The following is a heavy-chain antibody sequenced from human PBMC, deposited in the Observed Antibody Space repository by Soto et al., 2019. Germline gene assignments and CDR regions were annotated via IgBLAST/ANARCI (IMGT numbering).Heavy chain of an antibody. CDR3: ARSTVKVVCDF. J-gene: IGHJ1*01. D-gene: IGHD2-21*01. V-gene: IGHV4-31*03. CDR2: VYHRGSS. CDR1: NDSMNNVGYY. Sequence: QVQLQESGPGLVKPSQTLSLSCSVSNDSMNNVGYYWNWIRHHPGKGLEWIGYVYHRGSSSYNPSLKSRATISMDSSKKQFSLTLTSVTAADTAVYYCARSTVKVVCDFWGQGTLVTVSS.